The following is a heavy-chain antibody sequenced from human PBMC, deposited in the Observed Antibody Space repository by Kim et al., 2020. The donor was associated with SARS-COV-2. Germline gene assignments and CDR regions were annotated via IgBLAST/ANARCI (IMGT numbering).Heavy chain of an antibody. V-gene: IGHV3-9*01. D-gene: IGHD3-3*01. CDR1: GFMFGDYA. CDR2: ISWNSGSV. J-gene: IGHJ6*03. CDR3: AKDRPRTILPYFYYMDV. Sequence: GGSLRLSCVASGFMFGDYAMHWVRQAPGKGLEWVSGISWNSGSVGYADSVKGRFTISRDNAKNSLYLQMNSLRAEDTALYYCAKDRPRTILPYFYYMDVWGKGTTVTVSS.